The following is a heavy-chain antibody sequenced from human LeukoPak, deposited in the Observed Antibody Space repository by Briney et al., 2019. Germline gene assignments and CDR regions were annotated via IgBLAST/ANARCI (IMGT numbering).Heavy chain of an antibody. CDR3: AKAADYYKPFDY. V-gene: IGHV3-30*18. Sequence: GGSLRLSCAASGSTFSSYGMHWVRQAPGKGLEWVAVISYDGSNKYYADSVKGRFTISRDNSKNTLYLQMNSLRAEDTAVYYCAKAADYYKPFDYWGQGTLVTVSS. CDR1: GSTFSSYG. J-gene: IGHJ4*02. CDR2: ISYDGSNK. D-gene: IGHD3-10*01.